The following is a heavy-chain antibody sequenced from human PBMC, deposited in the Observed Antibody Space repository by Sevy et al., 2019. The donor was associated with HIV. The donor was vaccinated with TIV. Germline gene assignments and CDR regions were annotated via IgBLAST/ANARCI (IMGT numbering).Heavy chain of an antibody. J-gene: IGHJ4*02. CDR3: ARGVSDFWSGPGL. V-gene: IGHV4-34*01. CDR1: GGSFSGYY. CDR2: INRSGGT. Sequence: SETLSLTCAVSGGSFSGYYWSWIRQPPGKGLEWIGEINRSGGTNYNPSLKSRATISVDTSKNQFSLKLSSVTAADTAMYYCARGVSDFWSGPGLWGQGTLVTVSS. D-gene: IGHD3-3*01.